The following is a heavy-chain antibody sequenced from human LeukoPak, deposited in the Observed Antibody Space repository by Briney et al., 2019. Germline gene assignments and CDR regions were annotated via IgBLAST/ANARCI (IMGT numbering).Heavy chain of an antibody. D-gene: IGHD6-13*01. J-gene: IGHJ4*02. V-gene: IGHV3-23*01. Sequence: GGTLRLSCAASGFTFSSYGMSWVRQAPGKGLEWVSAISGSGGSTYYADSVRGRFTISRDNSKNTLYLQMNSLRAEDTAVYYCAKDGSSWHHFDYWGQGTLVTVSS. CDR3: AKDGSSWHHFDY. CDR2: ISGSGGST. CDR1: GFTFSSYG.